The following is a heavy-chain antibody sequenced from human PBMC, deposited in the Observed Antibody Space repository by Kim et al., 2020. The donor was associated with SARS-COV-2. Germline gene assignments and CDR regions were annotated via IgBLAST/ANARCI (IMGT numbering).Heavy chain of an antibody. J-gene: IGHJ5*02. D-gene: IGHD3-10*01. CDR1: GYTFTGYY. Sequence: ASVKVSCKASGYTFTGYYMHWVRQAPGQGLEWMGWINPNSGGTNYAQKFQGRVTMTRDTSISTAYMELSRLRSDDTAVYYCARAGTMVRGVIWWFDPWGQGTLVTVSS. V-gene: IGHV1-2*02. CDR3: ARAGTMVRGVIWWFDP. CDR2: INPNSGGT.